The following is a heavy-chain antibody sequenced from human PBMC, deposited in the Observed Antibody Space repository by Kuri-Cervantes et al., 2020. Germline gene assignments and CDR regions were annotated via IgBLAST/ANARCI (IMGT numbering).Heavy chain of an antibody. CDR2: IWYDGSEK. Sequence: LSLSCAASGFTFSSYGMHWVRQAPGKGLEWVAVIWYDGSEKYYADSVKGRFTISRDNAKNSLYLQMNSLRAEDTAVYYCARSRVVAGRTGRNYYYYYGMDVWGQGTTVTVSS. D-gene: IGHD2-15*01. V-gene: IGHV3-33*01. J-gene: IGHJ6*02. CDR1: GFTFSSYG. CDR3: ARSRVVAGRTGRNYYYYYGMDV.